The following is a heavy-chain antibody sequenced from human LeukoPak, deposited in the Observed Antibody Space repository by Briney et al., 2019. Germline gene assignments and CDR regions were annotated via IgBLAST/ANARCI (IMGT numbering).Heavy chain of an antibody. Sequence: GGSLRLSCVASGFIVSGNYMSWVRQAPGKGLECVSVLYSGGNTYYADSVKGRFTISRGNSKNTLYPQMNNLRAEDTAVYYCATKRGYNYGLDYWGQGTLVTVSS. CDR2: LYSGGNT. V-gene: IGHV3-53*01. J-gene: IGHJ4*02. CDR3: ATKRGYNYGLDY. D-gene: IGHD5-18*01. CDR1: GFIVSGNY.